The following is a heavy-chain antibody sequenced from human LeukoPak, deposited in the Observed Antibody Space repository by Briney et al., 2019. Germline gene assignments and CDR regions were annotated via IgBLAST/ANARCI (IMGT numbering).Heavy chain of an antibody. CDR3: ARDGIAARRYYYYYMDV. CDR1: GYSISSGYY. Sequence: SETLSLTCAVSGYSISSGYYWGWIRQPPGQGLEWIGNIFHTGTTYYNPSLQSRATMSADTSKNQLSLKLSSVTAADTAVYYCARDGIAARRYYYYYMDVWGKGTTVTVSS. CDR2: IFHTGTT. V-gene: IGHV4-38-2*02. D-gene: IGHD6-6*01. J-gene: IGHJ6*03.